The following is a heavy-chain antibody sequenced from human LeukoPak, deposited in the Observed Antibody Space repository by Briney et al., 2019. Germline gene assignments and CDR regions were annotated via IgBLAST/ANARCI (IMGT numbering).Heavy chain of an antibody. CDR2: IIPILGIA. CDR3: ARAPQVAVTTFDY. D-gene: IGHD4-4*01. Sequence: ASVKVSCKASGGTFSSYAISWVRQAPGQGLEWMGRIIPILGIANYAQEFQGRVTITADKSTSTAYMELSSLRSEDTAVYYCARAPQVAVTTFDYWGQGTLVTVSS. J-gene: IGHJ4*02. CDR1: GGTFSSYA. V-gene: IGHV1-69*04.